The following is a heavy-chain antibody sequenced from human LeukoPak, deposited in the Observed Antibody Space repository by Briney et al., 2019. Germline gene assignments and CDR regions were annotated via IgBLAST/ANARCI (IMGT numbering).Heavy chain of an antibody. Sequence: PSETLSLTCAVYGGSFSGYYWSWIRQPPGKGLEWIGEINHSGSTNYNPSLKSRVTISVDTSKNQFSLKLSSVTAADTAVYYCARHSSYYDILTGYYPHFDYWGQGTLVTVSS. V-gene: IGHV4-34*01. J-gene: IGHJ4*02. CDR1: GGSFSGYY. D-gene: IGHD3-9*01. CDR3: ARHSSYYDILTGYYPHFDY. CDR2: INHSGST.